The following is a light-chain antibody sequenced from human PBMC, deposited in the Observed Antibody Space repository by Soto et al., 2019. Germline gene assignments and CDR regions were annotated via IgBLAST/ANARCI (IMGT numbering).Light chain of an antibody. Sequence: EIVMTQSPATLSVSPGETATLCCRASQSVSTKLAWYQQKPGQAPRLLINGASTRATGVPARFSGSGSGTDFTLTISSLEPEDFAVYYCQQRSNWPVTFGQGTRLEIK. CDR2: GAS. CDR3: QQRSNWPVT. CDR1: QSVSTK. J-gene: IGKJ5*01. V-gene: IGKV3-11*01.